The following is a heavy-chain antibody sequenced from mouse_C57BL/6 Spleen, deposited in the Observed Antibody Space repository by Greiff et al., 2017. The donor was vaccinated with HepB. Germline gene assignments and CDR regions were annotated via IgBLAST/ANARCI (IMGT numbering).Heavy chain of an antibody. V-gene: IGHV1-19*01. J-gene: IGHJ1*03. CDR2: INPYNGGT. CDR1: GYTFTDYY. D-gene: IGHD1-1*01. Sequence: EVQLQQSGPVLVKPGASVKMSCKASGYTFTDYYMNWVKQSHGKSLEWIGVINPYNGGTSYNQKFKGKATLTVDKSSSTAYMELNSLTSEDSAVYYCARLLITTVENWYFDVWGTGTTVTVSS. CDR3: ARLLITTVENWYFDV.